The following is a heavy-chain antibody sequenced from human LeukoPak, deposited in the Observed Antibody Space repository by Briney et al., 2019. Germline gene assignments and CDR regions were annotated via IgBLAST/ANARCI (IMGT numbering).Heavy chain of an antibody. J-gene: IGHJ3*02. Sequence: SETLSLTCTVSGGSISSSSYYWGWIRQPPGKGLEWIGSIYYSGSTYYNPSLKSRVTISVDSSKNQFSLKLSSVTAADTAVYYCAREVQLWLRKDAFDIWGQGTMVTVSS. CDR3: AREVQLWLRKDAFDI. CDR2: IYYSGST. V-gene: IGHV4-39*07. CDR1: GGSISSSSYY. D-gene: IGHD5-18*01.